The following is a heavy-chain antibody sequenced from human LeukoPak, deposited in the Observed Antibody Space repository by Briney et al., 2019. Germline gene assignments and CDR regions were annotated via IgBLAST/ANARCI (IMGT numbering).Heavy chain of an antibody. CDR1: GGSISSYY. CDR3: ARGRNMSGSKGGHWYFDL. Sequence: SSETLSLTCTVSGGSISSYYWSWIRQPPGKGLEWIGYIYYSGSTNYNPSLKSRVTISVDTSKNQFSLKLSSVTAADTAVYYCARGRNMSGSKGGHWYFDLWGRGTLVTVSS. V-gene: IGHV4-59*12. J-gene: IGHJ2*01. D-gene: IGHD5-12*01. CDR2: IYYSGST.